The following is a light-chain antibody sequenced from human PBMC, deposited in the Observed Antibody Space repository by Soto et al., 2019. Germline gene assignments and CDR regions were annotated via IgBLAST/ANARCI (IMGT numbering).Light chain of an antibody. CDR1: QSVSDTY. Sequence: EIVLTQSPGTLSLSPGDRATLSCRASQSVSDTYIAWYQQKPGQAPRLLIYGASSRATGMPDRFSGSGSGTDFPLTISRLEPEDFAVYYCQKYGSSPWTFGQGTKVEIK. CDR2: GAS. J-gene: IGKJ1*01. CDR3: QKYGSSPWT. V-gene: IGKV3-20*01.